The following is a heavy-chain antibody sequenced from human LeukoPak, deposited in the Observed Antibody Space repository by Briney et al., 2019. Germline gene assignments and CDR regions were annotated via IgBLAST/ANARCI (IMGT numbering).Heavy chain of an antibody. Sequence: GGPLRLSCAAAGFTFSRYSMNWVRQAPGKGLEWVSSISTSSSYIYYADSVKGRFSISRDNARNSLFLQLDSLRAEDTAVYYCARGSSNSGSYYDYFDYWGQGALVTVSS. J-gene: IGHJ4*02. CDR2: ISTSSSYI. D-gene: IGHD1-26*01. V-gene: IGHV3-21*01. CDR3: ARGSSNSGSYYDYFDY. CDR1: GFTFSRYS.